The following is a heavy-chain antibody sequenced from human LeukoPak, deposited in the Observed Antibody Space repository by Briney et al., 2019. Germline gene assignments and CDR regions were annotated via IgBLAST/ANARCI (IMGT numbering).Heavy chain of an antibody. D-gene: IGHD1-7*01. CDR3: AKERELRSGGFDY. CDR1: GFTFDDYA. V-gene: IGHV3-43D*03. CDR2: ISWDGGST. J-gene: IGHJ4*02. Sequence: GGSLRLSCAASGFTFDDYAMHWVRQAPGKGLEWVSLISWDGGSTYYADSVKGRFTTSRDNSKNSLYLQMNSLRAEDTALYYCAKERELRSGGFDYWGQGTLVTVSS.